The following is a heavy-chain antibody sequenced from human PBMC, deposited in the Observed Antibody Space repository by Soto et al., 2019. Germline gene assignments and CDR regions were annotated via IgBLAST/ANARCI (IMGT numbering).Heavy chain of an antibody. CDR2: TYYRSKWYN. CDR3: ARDCTNGVCYPSYHYGMDV. CDR1: GDSVSSNSAA. D-gene: IGHD2-8*01. J-gene: IGHJ6*02. Sequence: QVQLQQSGPGLVRPSQTLSLTCAISGDSVSSNSAAWNWIRQSPSRGLEWLGRTYYRSKWYNEYAVSVKSRITINPDTSNNQFSLQLNSVTPEDTAVYYCARDCTNGVCYPSYHYGMDVWGQGTTVTVSS. V-gene: IGHV6-1*01.